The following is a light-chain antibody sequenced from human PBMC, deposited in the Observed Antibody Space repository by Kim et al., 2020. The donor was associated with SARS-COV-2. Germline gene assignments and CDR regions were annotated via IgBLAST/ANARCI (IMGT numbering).Light chain of an antibody. CDR2: DSS. J-gene: IGKJ4*01. Sequence: EIVMTQSPATLSVSLGERATLSCRASQNVGSYLSWFQQKPGQPPRLLLRDSSGRATGVAARFSGSGSGTEFTLTISGLQSDDFAVYYCQQYEDWPLTFGGGTKVDIK. CDR3: QQYEDWPLT. V-gene: IGKV3-15*01. CDR1: QNVGSY.